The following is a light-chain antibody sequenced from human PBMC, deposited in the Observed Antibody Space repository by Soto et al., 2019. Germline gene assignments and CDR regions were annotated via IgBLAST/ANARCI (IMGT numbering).Light chain of an antibody. CDR3: QQDFNYPVT. Sequence: AIRMTQSPSSLAASTGDRVTITWRASQGISSSLAWYQQKPGKAPKFLIKAASTLQSGVPSRFRGSGSGTDFTLSISCLQSEDFATYYCQQDFNYPVTFGQGTKLEIK. CDR1: QGISSS. J-gene: IGKJ2*01. CDR2: AAS. V-gene: IGKV1-8*01.